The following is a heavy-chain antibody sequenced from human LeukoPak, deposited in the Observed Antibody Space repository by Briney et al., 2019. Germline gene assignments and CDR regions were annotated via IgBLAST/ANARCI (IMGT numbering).Heavy chain of an antibody. CDR2: ISYDGSNK. J-gene: IGHJ4*02. CDR3: ARDGLRTMVRGVIPFDY. D-gene: IGHD3-10*01. CDR1: GFTFSSYA. Sequence: GGSLRLSCAASGFTFSSYAKHWVRQAPGKGLEWVAVISYDGSNKYYADSVKGRFTISRDNSKNTLYLQMNSRRAEDTAVYYCARDGLRTMVRGVIPFDYWGQGTLVTVSS. V-gene: IGHV3-30*04.